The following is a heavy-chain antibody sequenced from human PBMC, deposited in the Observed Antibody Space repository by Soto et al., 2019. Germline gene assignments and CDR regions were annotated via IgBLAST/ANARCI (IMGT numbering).Heavy chain of an antibody. V-gene: IGHV4-4*02. J-gene: IGHJ6*02. Sequence: SETLSLTCAVSGDPISSSKWWTWVRQTPGKGLEWIGKIDQNGITNYNPSLESRVTILKDNSKNQLSLKLTSVTAVDSAVYYCARLNRHYYYYGMDVWGQGATVTVSS. CDR2: IDQNGIT. CDR3: ARLNRHYYYYGMDV. CDR1: GDPISSSKW.